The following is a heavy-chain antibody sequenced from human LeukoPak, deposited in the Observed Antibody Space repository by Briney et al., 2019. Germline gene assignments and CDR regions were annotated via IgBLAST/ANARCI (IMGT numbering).Heavy chain of an antibody. Sequence: ASVKVSCKASGFTFTSSAMQWVRQARRQRLEWIGLIVVGSGNTNYAQKFQERVTITRDMSTSTAYMELSSLRSEDTAVYYCARAPMASSWYKGYFDYWGQGTLVTVSS. V-gene: IGHV1-58*02. CDR1: GFTFTSSA. J-gene: IGHJ4*02. D-gene: IGHD6-13*01. CDR3: ARAPMASSWYKGYFDY. CDR2: IVVGSGNT.